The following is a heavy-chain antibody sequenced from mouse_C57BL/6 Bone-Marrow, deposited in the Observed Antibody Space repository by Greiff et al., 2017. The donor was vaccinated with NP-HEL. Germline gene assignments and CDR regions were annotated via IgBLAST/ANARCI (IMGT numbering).Heavy chain of an antibody. V-gene: IGHV10-1*01. CDR2: IRSKSNNYAT. Sequence: EVKVVESGGGLVQPKGSLKLSCAASGFSFNTYAMNWVRQAPGKGLEWVARIRSKSNNYATYYADSVKDRFTISRDDSESMLYLQMNNLKTEDTAMYYCVRHYGSSDPLYYYAMDYWGQGTSVTVSS. CDR3: VRHYGSSDPLYYYAMDY. J-gene: IGHJ4*01. D-gene: IGHD1-1*01. CDR1: GFSFNTYA.